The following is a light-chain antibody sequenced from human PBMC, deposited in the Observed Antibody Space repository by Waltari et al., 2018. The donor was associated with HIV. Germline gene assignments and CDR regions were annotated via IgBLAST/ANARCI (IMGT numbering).Light chain of an antibody. V-gene: IGLV2-8*01. CDR1: SSDIGAYNF. J-gene: IGLJ2*01. Sequence: QSALTQPPSASGSPGQSVAISCTGTSSDIGAYNFVSWYQQQPGSAPKRIIFEVTKRPTGVPDRFSGSKSGNTASLTVSGLLPEDDADYYCSSYAGSNRFVVFGGGTRLTVL. CDR2: EVT. CDR3: SSYAGSNRFVV.